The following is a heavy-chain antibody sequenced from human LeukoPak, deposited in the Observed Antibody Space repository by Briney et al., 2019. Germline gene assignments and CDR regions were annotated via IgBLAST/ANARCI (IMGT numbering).Heavy chain of an antibody. CDR3: AKEVSQIAVGGTKGDY. CDR1: GFTFSSYG. J-gene: IGHJ4*02. Sequence: GGSLRLSCAASGFTFSSYGMHWVRQAPGKGLEWVAFIRYDGSNKYYADSVKGRFTISRDNSKNTLYLQMNRLRAEDTAVYYCAKEVSQIAVGGTKGDYWGQGTLVTVSS. CDR2: IRYDGSNK. V-gene: IGHV3-30*02. D-gene: IGHD6-19*01.